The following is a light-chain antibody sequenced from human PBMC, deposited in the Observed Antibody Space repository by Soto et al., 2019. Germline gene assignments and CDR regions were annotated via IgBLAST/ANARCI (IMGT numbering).Light chain of an antibody. CDR3: QQANSFPLT. Sequence: EIVMTQSPATLSVSPGERATLSCRASQSVSSNLAWYQQKPGQAPRLLIYGASTRATGIPARFSGSGSGTEFTLTISSLQPEDFATYYCQQANSFPLTVGGGTKVDSK. CDR1: QSVSSN. J-gene: IGKJ4*01. V-gene: IGKV3-15*01. CDR2: GAS.